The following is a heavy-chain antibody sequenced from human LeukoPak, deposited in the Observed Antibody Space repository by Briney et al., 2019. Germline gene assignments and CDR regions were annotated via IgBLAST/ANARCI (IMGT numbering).Heavy chain of an antibody. CDR1: GGSISSSNW. D-gene: IGHD4-23*01. Sequence: SETLSLTCAVSGGSISSSNWWSWVRQPPVKGLEWIGEVDHSGSTNYNPSLKSRVTISVDKSKNQFSLKLSSVTAADTAVYYCAKNGGNSDFDYWGQGILVTVSS. V-gene: IGHV4-4*02. CDR2: VDHSGST. CDR3: AKNGGNSDFDY. J-gene: IGHJ4*02.